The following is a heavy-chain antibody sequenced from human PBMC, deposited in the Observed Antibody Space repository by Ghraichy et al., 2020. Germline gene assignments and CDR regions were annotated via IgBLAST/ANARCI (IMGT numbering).Heavy chain of an antibody. CDR1: GFTFSSYA. Sequence: GGSLRLSCAASGFTFSSYAMSWVRQAPGKGLEWVSAISGSGGSTYYADSVKGRFTISRDNSKNTLYLQMNSLRAEDTAVYYCATKVDVLRHPSNYYYYGMDVWGQGTTVTVSS. D-gene: IGHD2/OR15-2a*01. CDR3: ATKVDVLRHPSNYYYYGMDV. J-gene: IGHJ6*02. CDR2: ISGSGGST. V-gene: IGHV3-23*01.